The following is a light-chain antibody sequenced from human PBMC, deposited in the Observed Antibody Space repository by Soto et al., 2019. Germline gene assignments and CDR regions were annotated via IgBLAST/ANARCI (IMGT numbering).Light chain of an antibody. CDR2: DAS. Sequence: EIVLTQSPATLSLSPGERATLSCRASQSVSSYLAWYQQKPGQAPRLLIYDASNRATGIPARFSGSGSGTDFALTISSREPEDFAVYYCQQRSNWPWTFGPGTKVDIK. CDR1: QSVSSY. J-gene: IGKJ3*01. V-gene: IGKV3-11*01. CDR3: QQRSNWPWT.